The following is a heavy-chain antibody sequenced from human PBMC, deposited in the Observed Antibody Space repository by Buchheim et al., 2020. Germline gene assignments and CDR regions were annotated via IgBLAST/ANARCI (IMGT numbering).Heavy chain of an antibody. CDR1: GFTFSSYG. V-gene: IGHV3-30*18. Sequence: QVQLVESGGGVVQPGRSLRLSCAASGFTFSSYGMHWVRQAPGKGLEWVAVISYDGSNKYYADSVKGRFTISRDNSKNTLYLQMNSLRAEDTAVYYCAKDTVVITTLDYYGMDVWGQGTT. CDR3: AKDTVVITTLDYYGMDV. D-gene: IGHD3-22*01. CDR2: ISYDGSNK. J-gene: IGHJ6*02.